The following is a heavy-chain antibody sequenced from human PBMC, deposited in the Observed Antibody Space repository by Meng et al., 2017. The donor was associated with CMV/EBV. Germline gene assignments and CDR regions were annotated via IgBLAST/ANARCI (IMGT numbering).Heavy chain of an antibody. CDR3: ARDRGYCDSSGYCPVLDYYYGMDV. CDR1: GSTLDDYG. CDR2: TIWNGGST. V-gene: IGHV3-20*01. Sequence: GGSLRPSCAASGSTLDDYGMSWDRQVPGKGLEWASGTIWNGGSTGYADSVKGRFTISRDNAKNSLYLQMNSLRAEDTALYHCARDRGYCDSSGYCPVLDYYYGMDVWGQGTTVTVSS. J-gene: IGHJ6*02. D-gene: IGHD3-22*01.